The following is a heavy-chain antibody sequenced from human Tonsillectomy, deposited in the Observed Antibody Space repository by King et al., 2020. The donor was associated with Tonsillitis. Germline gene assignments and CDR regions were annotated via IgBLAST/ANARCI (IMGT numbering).Heavy chain of an antibody. Sequence: QLQESGPGLVKPSETLSLTCTVSGGPISNYYCSWIRQPAGKGLEWIGRIYTSGSTNYNPSLKSRVTMSVDTSKNQFSLKLSSVTAADTAVYYCARVTGYSGTYYGEFDYWGQGTLVTVSS. J-gene: IGHJ4*02. CDR3: ARVTGYSGTYYGEFDY. CDR1: GGPISNYY. CDR2: IYTSGST. V-gene: IGHV4-4*07. D-gene: IGHD1-26*01.